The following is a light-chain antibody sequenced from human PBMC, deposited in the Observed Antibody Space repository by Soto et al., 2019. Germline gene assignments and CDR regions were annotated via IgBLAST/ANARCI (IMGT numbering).Light chain of an antibody. J-gene: IGLJ3*02. V-gene: IGLV1-44*01. Sequence: QSVLTQPPSASGTPGQRVTISCSGSRSNIGNNAVSWYQQFPGTAPKLLIYNNDQRPSGVPERFSGSKSGTSASLAISGLQSEDEADYYCATWDDSLNARGVFGGGIKLTVL. CDR1: RSNIGNNA. CDR2: NND. CDR3: ATWDDSLNARGV.